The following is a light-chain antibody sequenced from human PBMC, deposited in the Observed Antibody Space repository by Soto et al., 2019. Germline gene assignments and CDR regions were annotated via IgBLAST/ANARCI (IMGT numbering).Light chain of an antibody. J-gene: IGKJ3*01. CDR2: GAS. Sequence: EIVMTQSPATLSVSPGERATLSCRASQSVSTKLAWYRHKPRQAPRLLIYGASTRATGIPARFSGSGSGTEFTLTINSLQSEDFAVYYCQQYKNWPHFTFGPGTTVDIK. V-gene: IGKV3-15*01. CDR1: QSVSTK. CDR3: QQYKNWPHFT.